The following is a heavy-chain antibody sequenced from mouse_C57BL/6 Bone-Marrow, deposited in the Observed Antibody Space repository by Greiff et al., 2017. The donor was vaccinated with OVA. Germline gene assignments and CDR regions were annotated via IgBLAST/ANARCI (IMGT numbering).Heavy chain of an antibody. CDR2: ISSGGDYT. Sequence: EVQVVESGEGLVKPGGSLKLSCAASGFTFSSYAMSWVRQTPEKRLEWVAYISSGGDYTYYADTVKGRFTISRANARNTLYLQMSSLKSEDTAVYYCTRDENYSNIYYYAMDYWGQGTSVTVSS. CDR3: TRDENYSNIYYYAMDY. CDR1: GFTFSSYA. J-gene: IGHJ4*01. D-gene: IGHD2-5*01. V-gene: IGHV5-9-1*02.